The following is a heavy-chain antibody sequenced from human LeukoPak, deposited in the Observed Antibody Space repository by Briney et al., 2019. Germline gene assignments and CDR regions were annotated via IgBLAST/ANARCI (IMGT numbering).Heavy chain of an antibody. V-gene: IGHV1-8*02. Sequence: ASVKVSCKASGYTFTSYDINWVRQATGQGLEWMGWINPNSGGTNYAQKFQGRVTMTRDMSTSTVYMELSSLRSEDTAVYYCARDIGDQYYDILTGYPLYNWFDPWGQGTLVTVSS. CDR1: GYTFTSYD. CDR3: ARDIGDQYYDILTGYPLYNWFDP. J-gene: IGHJ5*02. D-gene: IGHD3-9*01. CDR2: INPNSGGT.